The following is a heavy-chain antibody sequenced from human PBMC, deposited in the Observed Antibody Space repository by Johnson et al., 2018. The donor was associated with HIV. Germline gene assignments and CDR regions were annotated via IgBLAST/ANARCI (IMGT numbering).Heavy chain of an antibody. CDR1: GFTFDDHG. J-gene: IGHJ3*02. CDR2: INWNGGRT. D-gene: IGHD6-25*01. Sequence: MQLVESGGGVVRPGGSLRLSCAASGFTFDDHGMSWVRQAPGKGLEWVSGINWNGGRTGYADSVKGRFTISRDNAKNALYLQMNSLRAEDTAFYYCARDETQRRYALTAFDIWGQGTMVSVSS. CDR3: ARDETQRRYALTAFDI. V-gene: IGHV3-20*04.